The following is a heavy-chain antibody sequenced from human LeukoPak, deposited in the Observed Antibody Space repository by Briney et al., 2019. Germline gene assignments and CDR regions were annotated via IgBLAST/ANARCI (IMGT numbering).Heavy chain of an antibody. CDR3: ARDFIEYSSSSTPLSMDV. CDR1: GFTFSSYS. D-gene: IGHD6-6*01. CDR2: ISSSSSYI. V-gene: IGHV3-21*01. J-gene: IGHJ6*03. Sequence: PGGSLRLSCAASGFTFSSYSMNWVRQAPGKGVEWVSSISSSSSYIYYADSVKGRFTISRDNAKNSLYLQMNSLRAEDTAVYYCARDFIEYSSSSTPLSMDVWGKGTTVTVSS.